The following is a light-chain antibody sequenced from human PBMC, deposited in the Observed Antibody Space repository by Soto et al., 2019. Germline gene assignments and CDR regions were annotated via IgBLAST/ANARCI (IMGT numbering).Light chain of an antibody. J-gene: IGLJ1*01. CDR3: SSYTIISTYV. CDR1: SSDVGSYNR. CDR2: DVN. Sequence: QSVLTQPPSVSGSPGQSVAISCTGTSSDVGSYNRVSWYQQPPGTAPKLMIYDVNNRPSGVPDRFSGSKSGNTASLTISGLQAEDEADYYCSSYTIISTYVFGTGTKLTVL. V-gene: IGLV2-18*02.